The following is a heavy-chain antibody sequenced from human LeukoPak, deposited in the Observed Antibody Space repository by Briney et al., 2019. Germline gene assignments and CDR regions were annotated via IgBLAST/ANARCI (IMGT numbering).Heavy chain of an antibody. J-gene: IGHJ4*02. CDR3: ARVGTTGTTTYYFDY. CDR2: ISSSGSTI. CDR1: GFTFSDYY. Sequence: GGSLRLSCAASGFTFSDYYMSWIRQAPGKGLEWVSYISSSGSTIYYADSVKGRFTISRDNAKNSLYLQMNSLRAEDTAVYYCARVGTTGTTTYYFDYWGQGTLVTVSS. D-gene: IGHD1-1*01. V-gene: IGHV3-11*01.